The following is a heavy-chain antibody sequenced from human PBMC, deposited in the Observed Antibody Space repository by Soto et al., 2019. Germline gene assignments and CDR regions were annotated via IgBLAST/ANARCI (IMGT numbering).Heavy chain of an antibody. D-gene: IGHD1-26*01. Sequence: EVQLVESGGGLVQPGGSLRLSCAASGFTFTSYSMNWVRQAPGKGLEWVSYISSSSSTIYYADSMKGRFTISRDHAKTSLYLQVNSLRDEDTAVYYCVRGGATIFDYWGRGTLVTVSS. J-gene: IGHJ4*02. V-gene: IGHV3-48*02. CDR1: GFTFTSYS. CDR3: VRGGATIFDY. CDR2: ISSSSSTI.